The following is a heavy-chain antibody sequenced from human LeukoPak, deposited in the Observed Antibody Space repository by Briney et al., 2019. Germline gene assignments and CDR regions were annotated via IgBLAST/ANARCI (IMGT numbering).Heavy chain of an antibody. CDR1: GGTFSSYA. D-gene: IGHD3-22*01. J-gene: IGHJ4*02. V-gene: IGHV1-69*13. CDR3: ARDPYYYDSSGYYPLFGYFDY. Sequence: GASVTVSCKASGGTFSSYAISWVRQAPGQGLEWMGGIIPIFGTANYAQKFQGRVTITADESTSTAYMELSSLRSEDTAVYYCARDPYYYDSSGYYPLFGYFDYWGQGTLVTVSS. CDR2: IIPIFGTA.